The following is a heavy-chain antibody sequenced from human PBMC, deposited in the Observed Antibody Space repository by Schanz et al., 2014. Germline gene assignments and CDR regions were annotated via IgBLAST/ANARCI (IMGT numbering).Heavy chain of an antibody. CDR3: ARRLRGFDY. CDR1: GGSISTYY. J-gene: IGHJ4*02. V-gene: IGHV4-59*08. Sequence: QVQLQESGPGLVKPSETLSLTCTVSGGSISTYYWSWIRQPPGKGLEWIGYIYYTGHTYYNPSLKCGVAKSGDTSKNPFPLKMFSVTAADTAVYYCARRLRGFDYWGQGTLVTVSS. D-gene: IGHD4-17*01. CDR2: IYYTGHT.